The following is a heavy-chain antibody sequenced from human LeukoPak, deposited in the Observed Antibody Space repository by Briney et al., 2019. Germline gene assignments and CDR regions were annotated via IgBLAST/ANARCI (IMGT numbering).Heavy chain of an antibody. CDR1: GFTFSSYG. CDR3: ARDRHSSFLY. V-gene: IGHV3-23*01. CDR2: ISGSGGST. Sequence: GGTLRLSCAASGFTFSSYGMSWVRQAPGKGLEWVSAISGSGGSTYYADSVKGRFTISRDNAKNSLYLQMNSLRAEDTAVYYCARDRHSSFLYWGQGTLVTVSS. J-gene: IGHJ4*02. D-gene: IGHD6-6*01.